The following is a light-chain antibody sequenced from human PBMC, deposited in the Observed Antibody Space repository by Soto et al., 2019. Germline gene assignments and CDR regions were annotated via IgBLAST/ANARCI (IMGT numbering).Light chain of an antibody. J-gene: IGKJ4*01. CDR1: HDISNS. Sequence: DIQMTQSPSSLPASVGGRVTITCQASHDISNSLNWYQQKPGKAPRLLIYDAYNLQTGVPSRFTGSGSGTHFTFTISSLRPEDVATYYCQQYGSLPHTFGGGTKVDIK. V-gene: IGKV1-33*01. CDR3: QQYGSLPHT. CDR2: DAY.